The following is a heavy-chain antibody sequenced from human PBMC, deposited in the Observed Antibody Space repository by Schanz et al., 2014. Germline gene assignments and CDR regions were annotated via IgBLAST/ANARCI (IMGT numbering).Heavy chain of an antibody. CDR2: INGSGNAT. V-gene: IGHV3-23*04. J-gene: IGHJ4*02. CDR1: GFTFATYA. D-gene: IGHD6-13*01. Sequence: VQLVESGGGVVQPGRSLRLSCAASGFTFATYAMSWVRQAPGKGLEWVAAINGSGNATYYADSVKGRFTISRDNSKNTLDLQMNSLRAEDTAIYYCAKDLAAVGVFDYWGQGSLVTVSP. CDR3: AKDLAAVGVFDY.